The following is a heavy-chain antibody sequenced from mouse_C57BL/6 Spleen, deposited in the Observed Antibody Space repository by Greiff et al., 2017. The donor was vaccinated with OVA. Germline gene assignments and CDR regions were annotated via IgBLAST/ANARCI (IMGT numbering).Heavy chain of an antibody. V-gene: IGHV1-69*01. CDR1: GYTFTSYW. D-gene: IGHD2-14*01. Sequence: QVQLQQPGAELVMPGASVKLSCKASGYTFTSYWMHWVKQRPGQGLERIGEIDPSDSYTNYNQKFKGKSTLTVDKSSSTAYMQLSSLTSEDSAVYYCARGGTDYWGQGTTLTVSS. CDR2: IDPSDSYT. CDR3: ARGGTDY. J-gene: IGHJ2*01.